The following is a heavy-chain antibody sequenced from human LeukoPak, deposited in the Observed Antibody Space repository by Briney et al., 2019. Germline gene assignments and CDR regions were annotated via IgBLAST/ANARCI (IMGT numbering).Heavy chain of an antibody. D-gene: IGHD2-2*01. CDR3: ARGVLYCSSTSCYSWFDP. J-gene: IGHJ5*02. V-gene: IGHV1-18*01. CDR2: ISAYNGNT. CDR1: GYTFTSYG. Sequence: GASVKVSCKASGYTFTSYGISWVRQAPGQGLEWMGWISAYNGNTNYAQKLQGRVTMTTDTSTSTAYMELRSLRSEDTAVYYCARGVLYCSSTSCYSWFDPWGQGTLVTVSS.